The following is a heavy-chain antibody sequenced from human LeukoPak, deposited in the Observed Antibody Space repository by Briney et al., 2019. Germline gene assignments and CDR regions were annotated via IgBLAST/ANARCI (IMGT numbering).Heavy chain of an antibody. CDR2: IYYSGST. V-gene: IGHV4-30-4*01. CDR1: GGPISSGDYY. CDR3: ARAGGIDY. Sequence: PSETLSLTCTVSGGPISSGDYYWSWIRQPPGKGLEWIGYIYYSGSTYYNPSLKSRVTISVDTSKTQFSLKLSSVTAADTAVYYCARAGGIDYWGQGTLVTVSS. J-gene: IGHJ4*02. D-gene: IGHD1-14*01.